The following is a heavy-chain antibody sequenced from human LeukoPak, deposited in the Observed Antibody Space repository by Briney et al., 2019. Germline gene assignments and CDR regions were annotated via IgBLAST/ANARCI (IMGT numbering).Heavy chain of an antibody. J-gene: IGHJ4*02. V-gene: IGHV1-2*02. CDR2: INPNSGGT. Sequence: ASVKVSCKVSGYTLTELSMHWVRQAPGQGLEWMGWINPNSGGTNYAQKFQGRVTMTRDTSISTAYMELSRLRSDNTAVYYCARGPRGWYCSSTSCYEDYYFDYWGQGTLVTVSS. D-gene: IGHD2-2*01. CDR3: ARGPRGWYCSSTSCYEDYYFDY. CDR1: GYTLTELS.